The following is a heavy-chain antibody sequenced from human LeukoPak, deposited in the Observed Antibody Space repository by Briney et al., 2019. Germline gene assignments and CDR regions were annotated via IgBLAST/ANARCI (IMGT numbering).Heavy chain of an antibody. J-gene: IGHJ5*02. CDR2: ISGYNGNT. V-gene: IGHV1-18*01. Sequence: GASVKVSCKASGGTFSSYAISWVRQAPGQGLEWMGWISGYNGNTNYAQQKLQGRVTMTTDTSTSTDYLELSSLRSEDTAVYYCARDNSVRDEAWWFNPWGQGTLVTVSS. CDR3: ARDNSVRDEAWWFNP. CDR1: GGTFSSYA. D-gene: IGHD5-24*01.